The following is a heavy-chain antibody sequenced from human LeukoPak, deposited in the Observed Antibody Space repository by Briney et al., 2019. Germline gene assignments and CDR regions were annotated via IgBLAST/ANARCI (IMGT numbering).Heavy chain of an antibody. CDR2: LIPIFGTA. D-gene: IGHD4-17*01. CDR3: ARRVIASRSDYFDS. CDR1: GGTFSSYA. Sequence: GASVKVSCKASGGTFSSYAISWVRQPPGQGLEWMGGLIPIFGTANYAQKFQGRFTITADESTSTAYMELSSLRFEDTAIYYCARRVIASRSDYFDSWGQGTLVTVSS. J-gene: IGHJ5*01. V-gene: IGHV1-69*13.